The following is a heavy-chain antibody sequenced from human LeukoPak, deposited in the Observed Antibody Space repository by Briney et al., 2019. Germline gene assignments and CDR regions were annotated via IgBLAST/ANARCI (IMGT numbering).Heavy chain of an antibody. CDR2: VYSSGST. J-gene: IGHJ6*03. D-gene: IGHD1-26*01. CDR1: GGSISSGNFY. CDR3: AGNSGSYPDYYFHYYLDV. V-gene: IGHV4-61*02. Sequence: SSETLSLTCSVSGGSISSGNFYWSWIRQPAGKGLEWIGRVYSSGSTSYNPSLKSRVTISVDTSKNQFSLKLTSVTAADTAVYYCAGNSGSYPDYYFHYYLDVWGKGTTVTVSS.